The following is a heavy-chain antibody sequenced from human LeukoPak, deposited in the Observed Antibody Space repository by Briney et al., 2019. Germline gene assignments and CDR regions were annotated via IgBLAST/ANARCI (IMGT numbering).Heavy chain of an antibody. CDR2: IYHSGST. CDR3: ARGSGYSNYFDY. J-gene: IGHJ4*02. V-gene: IGHV4-38-2*01. D-gene: IGHD5-12*01. CDR1: GYSISSGYY. Sequence: SETLSLTCAVSGYSISSGYYWGWIRQPPGKGLEWIGSIYHSGSTYYNPSLQSGVTISVDTSKNQFSLKVTSVTAADTALYYCARGSGYSNYFDYWGQGTLVTVSS.